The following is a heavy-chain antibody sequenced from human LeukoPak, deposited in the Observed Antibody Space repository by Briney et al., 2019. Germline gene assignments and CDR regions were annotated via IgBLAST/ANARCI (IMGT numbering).Heavy chain of an antibody. D-gene: IGHD6-19*01. CDR2: INPSGGST. CDR3: ARGEGIAVAGPDY. J-gene: IGHJ4*02. V-gene: IGHV1-46*01. CDR1: GYTFTSYY. Sequence: GASVRVSCKASGYTFTSYYMHWVLQAPGQGLEWMGIINPSGGSTSYAQKFQGRVTMTRDMSTSTVYMELSSLRSEDTAVYYCARGEGIAVAGPDYWGQGTLVTVSS.